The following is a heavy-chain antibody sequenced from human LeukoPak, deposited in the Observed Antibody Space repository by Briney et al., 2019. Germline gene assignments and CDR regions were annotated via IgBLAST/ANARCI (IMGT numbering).Heavy chain of an antibody. CDR1: GFTFSAYG. J-gene: IGHJ4*02. Sequence: GGSLRLSCAASGFTFSAYGMHWVRQAPGKGLEWVAFIRRDGSIKDYADSVKGRFTISRDNAKNSLYLQMNSLRAEDTALYYCAKGSSTSCHDWGQGTLVTVSS. D-gene: IGHD2-2*01. CDR2: IRRDGSIK. V-gene: IGHV3-30*02. CDR3: AKGSSTSCHD.